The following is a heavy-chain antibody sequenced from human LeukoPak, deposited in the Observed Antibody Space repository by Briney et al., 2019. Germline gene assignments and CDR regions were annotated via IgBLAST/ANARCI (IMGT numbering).Heavy chain of an antibody. D-gene: IGHD2-21*01. J-gene: IGHJ6*03. CDR1: GFTFSSYG. Sequence: GRSLRLSCPASGFTFSSYGMHWVRQAPGKGLEWVAVISYDGSNKYYADSVKGRFTISRDNSKNTLYLQMNSLRAEDTAVYYCAKDSVIFSYYYYMDVWGKGTTVTVSS. CDR2: ISYDGSNK. V-gene: IGHV3-30*18. CDR3: AKDSVIFSYYYYMDV.